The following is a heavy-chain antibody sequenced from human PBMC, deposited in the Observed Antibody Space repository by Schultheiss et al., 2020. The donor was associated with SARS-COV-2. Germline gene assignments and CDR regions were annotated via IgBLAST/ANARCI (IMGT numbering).Heavy chain of an antibody. CDR1: GGSISSGDYY. CDR3: ARKVSAVTTRFQH. CDR2: IYYSGST. J-gene: IGHJ1*01. V-gene: IGHV4-30-4*01. Sequence: SETLSLTCTVSGGSISSGDYYWSWIRQPPGKGLEWIGYIYYSGSTYYNPSLKSRVTISVDTSKNQFSLKLSSVTAADTAVYYCARKVSAVTTRFQHWGQGTLVTVSS. D-gene: IGHD4-17*01.